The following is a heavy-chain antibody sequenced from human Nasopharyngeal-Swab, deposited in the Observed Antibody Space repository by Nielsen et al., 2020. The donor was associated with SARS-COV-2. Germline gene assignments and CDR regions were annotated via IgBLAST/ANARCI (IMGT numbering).Heavy chain of an antibody. V-gene: IGHV4-59*01. CDR3: ARCITVIQGGPYYYYFGMDV. J-gene: IGHJ6*02. Sequence: WIRQPPGKGLEWIGYIYYSGSTYYNPPLRSRVTISVDTSKNQFSLKLNSVTAADTAVYYCARCITVIQGGPYYYYFGMDVWGQGTTVTVSS. D-gene: IGHD3-10*01. CDR2: IYYSGST.